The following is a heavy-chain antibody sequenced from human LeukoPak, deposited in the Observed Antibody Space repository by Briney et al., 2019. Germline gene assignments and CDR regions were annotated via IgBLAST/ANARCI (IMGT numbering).Heavy chain of an antibody. V-gene: IGHV3-23*01. CDR3: AKEYSGSFSPFPSYFDY. Sequence: GGTLRLSCAASGFTFSTYAMNWVRQAPGKGLEWVSAISGSGAKTYYADFVKGRFTISRDNSKNTLYLQMNSLRAEDTAVYYCAKEYSGSFSPFPSYFDYWGQGTLVTVSS. D-gene: IGHD1-26*01. J-gene: IGHJ4*02. CDR1: GFTFSTYA. CDR2: ISGSGAKT.